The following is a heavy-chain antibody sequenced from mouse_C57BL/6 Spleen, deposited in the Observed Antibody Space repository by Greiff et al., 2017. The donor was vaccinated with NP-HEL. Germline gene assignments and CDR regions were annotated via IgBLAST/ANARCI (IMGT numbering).Heavy chain of an antibody. CDR2: IYPRSGNT. Sequence: QVHVKQSGAELARPGASVKLSCKASGYTFTSYGISWVKQRTGQGLEWIGEIYPRSGNTYYNEKFKGKATLTADKSSSTAYMELRSLTSEDSAVYFCARGTVVADYAMDDWGQGTSVTVSS. CDR3: ARGTVVADYAMDD. J-gene: IGHJ4*01. D-gene: IGHD1-1*01. CDR1: GYTFTSYG. V-gene: IGHV1-81*01.